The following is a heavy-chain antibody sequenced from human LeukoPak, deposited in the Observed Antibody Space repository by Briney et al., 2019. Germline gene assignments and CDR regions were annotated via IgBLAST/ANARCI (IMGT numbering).Heavy chain of an antibody. CDR1: GYTFTSYD. CDR2: MNPNSGNT. J-gene: IGHJ6*02. D-gene: IGHD2-2*01. CDR3: ARSEGGGYCSSTSCFLVTSYGMDV. V-gene: IGHV1-8*01. Sequence: ASVKVSCKASGYTFTSYDINWVRQATGQGLEWMGWMNPNSGNTGYAQKFQGRVTMTRNTSISTAYMKLSSLRSEDTAVYYCARSEGGGYCSSTSCFLVTSYGMDVWGQGTTVTVSS.